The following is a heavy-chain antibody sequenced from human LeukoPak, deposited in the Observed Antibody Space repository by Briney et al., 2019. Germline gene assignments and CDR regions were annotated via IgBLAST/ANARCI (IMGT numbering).Heavy chain of an antibody. Sequence: SGGSLRLSCAASGFDFTAYGMSWVRQAPGKGLEWVSGISASGLDTYYADSVTGRFTISRDNAKNSLYLQMNSLRAEDTAVYYCARGRTAGRSAFDIWGQGTMVTVSS. V-gene: IGHV3-23*01. J-gene: IGHJ3*02. CDR1: GFDFTAYG. CDR3: ARGRTAGRSAFDI. CDR2: ISASGLDT. D-gene: IGHD4-17*01.